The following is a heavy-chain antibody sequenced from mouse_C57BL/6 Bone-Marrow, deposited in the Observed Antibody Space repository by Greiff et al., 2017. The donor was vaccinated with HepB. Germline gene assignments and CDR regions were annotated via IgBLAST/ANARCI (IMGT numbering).Heavy chain of an antibody. D-gene: IGHD1-1*01. CDR2: IDPSDSYT. V-gene: IGHV1-69*01. J-gene: IGHJ1*03. CDR3: ARFLTTVVAPDWYFDV. Sequence: QVHVKQPGAELVMPGASVKLSCKASGYTFTSYWMHWVKQRPGQGLEWIGEIDPSDSYTNYNQKFKGKSTLTVDKSSSTAYMQLSSLTSEDSAVYYCARFLTTVVAPDWYFDVWGTGTTVTVSS. CDR1: GYTFTSYW.